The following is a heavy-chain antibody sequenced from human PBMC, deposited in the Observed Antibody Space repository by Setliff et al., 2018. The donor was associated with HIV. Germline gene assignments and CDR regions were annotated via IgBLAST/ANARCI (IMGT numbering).Heavy chain of an antibody. J-gene: IGHJ4*02. CDR3: AKTQTVITVYGPFDS. V-gene: IGHV1-69*05. CDR1: GYTFTSYY. D-gene: IGHD4-4*01. Sequence: SVKVSCKASGYTFTSYYMHWVRQAPGQGLEWMGGIIPIFGTANYAQNFQGRVTITTDESTSTVYMELSSLRSEDTAMYYCAKTQTVITVYGPFDSWGQGTPVTVSS. CDR2: IIPIFGTA.